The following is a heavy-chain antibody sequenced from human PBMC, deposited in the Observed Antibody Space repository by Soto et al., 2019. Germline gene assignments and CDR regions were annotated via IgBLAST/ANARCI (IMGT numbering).Heavy chain of an antibody. Sequence: SETLSLTCAVYGGSFNVYYWTWMRQPPGKGLEWIGEINRSGSTNYNPSLKSRVTISIDTSKIQFSLTLSSVTAADTAIYYCARGPSVGAFFDFWGQGSQVTVSS. CDR2: INRSGST. D-gene: IGHD1-26*01. CDR3: ARGPSVGAFFDF. V-gene: IGHV4-34*01. J-gene: IGHJ4*02. CDR1: GGSFNVYY.